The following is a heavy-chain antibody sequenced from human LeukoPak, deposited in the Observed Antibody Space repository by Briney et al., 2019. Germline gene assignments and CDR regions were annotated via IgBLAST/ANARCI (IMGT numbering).Heavy chain of an antibody. J-gene: IGHJ4*02. D-gene: IGHD3-22*01. Sequence: ASVKVSCKASGYTFTGYYMHWVRQAPGQGLEWMGWINPNSGGTNYAQKFQGRVTVTRDTSISTAYMELSRLRSDDTAVYYCAREVPYYYDSSGYDYWGQGTLVTVTS. CDR1: GYTFTGYY. CDR2: INPNSGGT. CDR3: AREVPYYYDSSGYDY. V-gene: IGHV1-2*02.